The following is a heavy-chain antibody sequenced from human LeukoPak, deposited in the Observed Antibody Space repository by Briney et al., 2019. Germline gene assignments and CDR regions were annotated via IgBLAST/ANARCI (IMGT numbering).Heavy chain of an antibody. Sequence: GGSLRLSCAVSGFTFSSYWMNWVRQAPGKGLVWASRIDRDGSRINYADSVKGRFTISRDNGKNTLFLQMNSLRAEDAAVYYCVRGNDYGGPHYWGQGTLVTVSS. CDR2: IDRDGSRI. J-gene: IGHJ4*02. CDR3: VRGNDYGGPHY. CDR1: GFTFSSYW. D-gene: IGHD4-23*01. V-gene: IGHV3-74*01.